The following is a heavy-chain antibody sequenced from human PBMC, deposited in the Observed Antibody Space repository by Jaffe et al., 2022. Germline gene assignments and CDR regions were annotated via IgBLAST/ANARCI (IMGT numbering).Heavy chain of an antibody. CDR1: GGSFSGYY. Sequence: QVQLQQWGAGLLKPSETLSLTCAVYGGSFSGYYWSWIRQPPGKGLEWIGEINHSGSTNYNPSLKSRVTISVDTSKNQFSLKLSSVTAADTAVYYCARGEGGILWWWEDYWGQGTLVTVSS. J-gene: IGHJ4*02. CDR3: ARGEGGILWWWEDY. D-gene: IGHD2-21*01. CDR2: INHSGST. V-gene: IGHV4-34*01.